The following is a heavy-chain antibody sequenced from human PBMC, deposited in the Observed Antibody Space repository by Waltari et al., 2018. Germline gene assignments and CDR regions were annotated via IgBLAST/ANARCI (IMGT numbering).Heavy chain of an antibody. J-gene: IGHJ4*02. D-gene: IGHD2-15*01. CDR1: GFTFSSYA. CDR2: ISGSGGST. V-gene: IGHV3-23*01. CDR3: AKAQFGGRGPFDY. Sequence: EGQLLESGGGLVQPGGSLRLSCAASGFTFSSYAMSWVRQAPGKGLEWVSAISGSGGSTYYADSVKGRFTISRDNSKNTLYLQMNSLRAEDTAVYYCAKAQFGGRGPFDYWGQGTLVTVSS.